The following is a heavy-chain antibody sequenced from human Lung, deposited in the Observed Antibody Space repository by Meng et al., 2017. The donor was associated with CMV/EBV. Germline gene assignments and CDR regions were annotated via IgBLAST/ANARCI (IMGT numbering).Heavy chain of an antibody. CDR2: ISSSSYI. V-gene: IGHV3-21*01. CDR1: GFTFSSYS. Sequence: GESLKISCAASGFTFSSYSMNWVRQAPGKGLEWVSSISSSSYIYYADSVKGRFTISRDNAKNSLYLQMNSLRAEDTAVYYCARWERTAMDPYYYYGMDVWGQRTTVTVSS. CDR3: ARWERTAMDPYYYYGMDV. D-gene: IGHD5-18*01. J-gene: IGHJ6*01.